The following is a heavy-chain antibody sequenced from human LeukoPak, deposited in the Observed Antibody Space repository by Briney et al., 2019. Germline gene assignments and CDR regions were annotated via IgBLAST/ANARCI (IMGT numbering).Heavy chain of an antibody. CDR1: GGSISSYY. J-gene: IGHJ6*02. V-gene: IGHV4-59*08. D-gene: IGHD2-15*01. CDR3: ASRDIYYYGMDV. Sequence: KPSETLSLTCTVSGGSISSYYWSWIRQPPGKGLEWIGYIYYSGSTNYNPSLKSRVTISVDTSKNQFSLKLSSVTAADTAVYCCASRDIYYYGMDVWGQGTTVTVSS. CDR2: IYYSGST.